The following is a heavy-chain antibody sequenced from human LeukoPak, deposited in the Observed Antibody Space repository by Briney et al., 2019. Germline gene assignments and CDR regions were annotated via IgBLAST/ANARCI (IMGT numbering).Heavy chain of an antibody. CDR3: AKAVRGVTRASWFDP. CDR2: ISGSGGST. CDR1: GFTFSSYA. D-gene: IGHD3-10*01. V-gene: IGHV3-23*01. Sequence: GGSLRLSCAASGFTFSSYAMSWVRQAPGKGLEWVSAISGSGGSTYYADSVKGRFTISRDNSKNTLYLQMNSLRAEDTAVYYCAKAVRGVTRASWFDPWGQGTLVTVSS. J-gene: IGHJ5*02.